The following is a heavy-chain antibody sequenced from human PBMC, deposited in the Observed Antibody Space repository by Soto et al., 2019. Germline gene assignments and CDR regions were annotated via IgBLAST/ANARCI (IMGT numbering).Heavy chain of an antibody. CDR2: IYXSGRT. J-gene: IGHJ6*02. CDR1: CGSFIGYY. CDR3: ARDRYGLDV. Sequence: PXXTLSLTCAVYCGSFIGYYWSWIRQPPGKGIEWXRYIYXSGRTNYNHSXXSRVTISXXKSKNQLSMKLTSMSAADTAVYFCARDRYGLDVWGQGTTVTV. V-gene: IGHV4-59*12.